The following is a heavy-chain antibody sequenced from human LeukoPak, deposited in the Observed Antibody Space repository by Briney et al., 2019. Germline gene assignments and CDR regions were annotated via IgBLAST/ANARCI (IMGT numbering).Heavy chain of an antibody. D-gene: IGHD6-19*01. Sequence: GASVKVSCKVSGYTLTELSMHWVRQAPGKGLEWMGGFDPEDGETIYAQKFQGRATMTEDTSTDTAYMELGSLRSEDTAVYYCATVAGVSFDYWGQGTLVTVSS. CDR1: GYTLTELS. V-gene: IGHV1-24*01. J-gene: IGHJ4*02. CDR2: FDPEDGET. CDR3: ATVAGVSFDY.